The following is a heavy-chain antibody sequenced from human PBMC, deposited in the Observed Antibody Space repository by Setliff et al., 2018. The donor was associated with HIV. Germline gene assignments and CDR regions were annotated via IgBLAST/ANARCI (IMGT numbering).Heavy chain of an antibody. J-gene: IGHJ5*01. V-gene: IGHV4-34*01. CDR3: VSGPLSGYGFDS. D-gene: IGHD3-3*01. CDR1: GGSFSGYY. CDR2: INHMGST. Sequence: SETLSLTCAVYGGSFSGYYWSWIRQPPGKGLEWIGEINHMGSTNYNPSLKSRVTISVDPSENLFSLKLRSVTAADTAVYYCVSGPLSGYGFDSWGQGNLVTAPQ.